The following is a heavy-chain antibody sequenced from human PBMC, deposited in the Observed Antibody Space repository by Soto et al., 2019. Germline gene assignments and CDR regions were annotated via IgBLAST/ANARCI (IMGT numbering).Heavy chain of an antibody. D-gene: IGHD5-18*01. CDR2: ISGSGGST. J-gene: IGHJ4*02. V-gene: IGHV3-23*01. CDR3: AKDWDYTAMGTGFDY. CDR1: GFTFSSYA. Sequence: WSLRLSCAASGFTFSSYAMSWVRQAPGKGLEWVSAISGSGGSTYYADSVKGRFTISRDNSKNTLYLQMNSLRAEDTAVYYCAKDWDYTAMGTGFDYWGQGILVTVSS.